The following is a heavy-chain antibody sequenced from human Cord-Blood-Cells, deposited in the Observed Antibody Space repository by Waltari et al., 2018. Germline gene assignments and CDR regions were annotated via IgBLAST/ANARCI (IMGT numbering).Heavy chain of an antibody. V-gene: IGHV4-39*07. Sequence: QLQLQESGPGLVKPSETLSLTCTVSGGSISSSSYYWGWIRQPSGKGLEWIGSIYYSGSTYYNPSLKSRVTISVDTSKNQFSLKLSSVTAADTAVYYCARRVGSGSYYNLIFDYWGQGTLVTVSS. J-gene: IGHJ4*02. CDR1: GGSISSSSYY. CDR3: ARRVGSGSYYNLIFDY. CDR2: IYYSGST. D-gene: IGHD3-10*01.